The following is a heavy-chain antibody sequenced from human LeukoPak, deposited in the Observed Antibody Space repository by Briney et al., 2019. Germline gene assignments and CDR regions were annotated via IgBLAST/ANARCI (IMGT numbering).Heavy chain of an antibody. CDR2: IRSKSDGGTT. CDR3: TTDLRL. V-gene: IGHV3-15*01. Sequence: PGGSLRLSCAASGFTFNTAYMAWVRQAPGSGLEWVGRIRSKSDGGTTFYAAPVKGRFTISRDDSKNTLYLQMNSLKIEDTALYYCTTDLRLWGPGSLVTVSS. CDR1: GFTFNTAY. D-gene: IGHD3-16*01. J-gene: IGHJ1*01.